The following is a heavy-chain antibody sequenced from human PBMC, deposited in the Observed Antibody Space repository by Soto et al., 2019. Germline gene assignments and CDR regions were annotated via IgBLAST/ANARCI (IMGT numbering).Heavy chain of an antibody. CDR1: GYTFTSYA. CDR3: ASAPFGVVTPALTPMLL. D-gene: IGHD3-3*01. J-gene: IGHJ4*02. V-gene: IGHV1-3*01. CDR2: INAGNGNT. Sequence: APVKVSCKASGYTFTSYAMHWVRQAPGQRLEWMGWINAGNGNTKYSQKFQGRVTITRDTSASTAYMELSSLRSEDTAVYYCASAPFGVVTPALTPMLLWGQGTLVTVSS.